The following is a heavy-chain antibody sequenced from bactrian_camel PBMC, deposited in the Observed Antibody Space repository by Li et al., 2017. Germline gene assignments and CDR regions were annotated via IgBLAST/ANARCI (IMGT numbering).Heavy chain of an antibody. D-gene: IGHD5*01. Sequence: VQLVESGGGSVQAGGSLRLSCAASGYTYNRNCMAWFRQAPGKEREGVASIGSDGTTTYYEPAKGRFTVSKDNAKNTLYLQTNSLKPEDTAMYFCAAVYVFRRNCRGGLSEADFSYWGRGTQVTVS. J-gene: IGHJ6*01. V-gene: IGHV3S53*01. CDR1: GYTYNRNC. CDR2: IGSDGTT. CDR3: AAVYVFRRNCRGGLSEADFSY.